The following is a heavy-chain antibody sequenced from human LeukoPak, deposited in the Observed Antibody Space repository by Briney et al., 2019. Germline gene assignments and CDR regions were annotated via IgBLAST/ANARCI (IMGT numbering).Heavy chain of an antibody. Sequence: GGSLRLSCAASGFIVRGIYMSWVRQAPGKGLEWVSIIYGGDSTYYADSVKGRFTISRDISKNTLYLQINSLRAEDTAVYYCAKGSSDCSSTSCYRASYYMDVWGKGTTVTVSS. CDR1: GFIVRGIY. D-gene: IGHD2-2*02. CDR2: IYGGDST. CDR3: AKGSSDCSSTSCYRASYYMDV. V-gene: IGHV3-66*01. J-gene: IGHJ6*03.